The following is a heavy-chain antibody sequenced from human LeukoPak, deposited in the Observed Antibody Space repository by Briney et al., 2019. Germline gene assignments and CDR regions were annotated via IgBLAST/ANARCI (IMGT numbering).Heavy chain of an antibody. CDR1: GYTLSSYY. Sequence: ASVKVSCTASGYTLSSYYMHWVRQAPGQGLEWMGIIYPSGSSTTSAQKFQGRVTMTRDMSTSTVYMELSSLRSEDTAMYYCARGGSTFLGDYWGQGTLVTVSS. V-gene: IGHV1-46*01. CDR2: IYPSGSST. CDR3: ARGGSTFLGDY. J-gene: IGHJ4*02. D-gene: IGHD5/OR15-5a*01.